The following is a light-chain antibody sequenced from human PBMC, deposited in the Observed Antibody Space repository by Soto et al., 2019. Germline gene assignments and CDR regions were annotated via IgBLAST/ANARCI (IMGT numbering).Light chain of an antibody. J-gene: IGKJ5*01. Sequence: AIQLTQSPSSLSASVGDRVTITCRASQGISSALAWYQQKPGKAPKLLIYDASSLESGVPSRFSGSGSGTDFTLTISSLQPEDFATYYCQQFNSYPITSGKGTGLEIK. CDR2: DAS. CDR3: QQFNSYPIT. CDR1: QGISSA. V-gene: IGKV1-13*02.